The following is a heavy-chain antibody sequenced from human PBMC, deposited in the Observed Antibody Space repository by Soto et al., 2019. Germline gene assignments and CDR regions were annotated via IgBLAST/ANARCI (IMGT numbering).Heavy chain of an antibody. J-gene: IGHJ5*02. D-gene: IGHD3-9*01. CDR2: IIPILGIA. CDR3: ARDQFNLDILTGYAYNWFDP. Sequence: SVKVSCKASGGTFSSYTISWVRQAPGQGLEWMGRIIPILGIANYAQKFQGRVTITADKSTSTAYMELSSLRSEDTAVYYCARDQFNLDILTGYAYNWFDPWGQGTLVTVSS. V-gene: IGHV1-69*04. CDR1: GGTFSSYT.